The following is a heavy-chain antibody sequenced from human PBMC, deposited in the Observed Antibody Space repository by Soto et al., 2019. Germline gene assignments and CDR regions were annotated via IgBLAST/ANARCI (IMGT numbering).Heavy chain of an antibody. CDR3: ARDRGPSTLAHVRLAT. CDR1: GFTFSSYW. D-gene: IGHD3-16*01. V-gene: IGHV3-7*01. Sequence: PGGSLRLSCAVSGFTFSSYWMSWVRQAPGMGLEWVADIKEDGGEKYYVDSVKGRFTISRDNAKNLLYLQMNSLRAEDTALYYCARDRGPSTLAHVRLATWGQGTMVTFSS. CDR2: IKEDGGEK. J-gene: IGHJ3*01.